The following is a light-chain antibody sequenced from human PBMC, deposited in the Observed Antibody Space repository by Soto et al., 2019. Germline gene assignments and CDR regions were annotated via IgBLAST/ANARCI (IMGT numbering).Light chain of an antibody. CDR3: QQYNNWPPIT. Sequence: EIVLTQSPGTLSLSPGERATLSCRATESVSSRYLAWYQQKPGQAPRLLIYDTSTRATGIPARFSGSGSGTEFTLTISSLHSEDFAVYYCQQYNNWPPITFCQGTRLEIK. CDR2: DTS. J-gene: IGKJ5*01. CDR1: ESVSSRY. V-gene: IGKV3D-15*01.